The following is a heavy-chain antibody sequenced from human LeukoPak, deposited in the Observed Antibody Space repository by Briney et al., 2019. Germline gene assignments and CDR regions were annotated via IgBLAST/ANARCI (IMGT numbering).Heavy chain of an antibody. Sequence: SETLSLTCSVSGYSISSGYYWGWIRQPPGKGLEWIGSIYHSGSTFHNPSLKSRVTISVDTSKNQFSLNLSSVTAADTAVYYCATEIQNIAGRVYWGQGTLVTVSS. CDR3: ATEIQNIAGRVY. D-gene: IGHD6-6*01. V-gene: IGHV4-38-2*02. CDR1: GYSISSGYY. CDR2: IYHSGST. J-gene: IGHJ4*02.